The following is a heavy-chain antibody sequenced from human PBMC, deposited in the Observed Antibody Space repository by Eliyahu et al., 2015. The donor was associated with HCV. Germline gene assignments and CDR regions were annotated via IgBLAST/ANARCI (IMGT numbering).Heavy chain of an antibody. CDR2: LYSGGST. CDR3: ARDDHYSYYMDV. D-gene: IGHD2-21*01. V-gene: IGHV3-66*01. J-gene: IGHJ6*03. Sequence: EVQLVESGGGLVQPGGSLRLSCAASGLTVSSNYMNWVRQAPGKGLEWGSVLYSGGSTYYADPVKGRFTISRDNSKNTLYLQMNSLRAEDTAVYYCARDDHYSYYMDVWGKGTTVTVSS. CDR1: GLTVSSNY.